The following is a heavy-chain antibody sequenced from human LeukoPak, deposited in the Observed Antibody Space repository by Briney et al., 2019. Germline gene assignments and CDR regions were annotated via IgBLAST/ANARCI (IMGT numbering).Heavy chain of an antibody. D-gene: IGHD5-24*01. V-gene: IGHV1-2*02. Sequence: GASVKVSCKASGYTFTGYYMHWVRQAPGQGLEWMGWINPNSGGTNYAQKFQGRVTMTRDTSISTAYMELSRLRSDDTAVYYCARGEVAAIYYYYYYMDVWGKGTTVTVSS. J-gene: IGHJ6*03. CDR1: GYTFTGYY. CDR3: ARGEVAAIYYYYYYMDV. CDR2: INPNSGGT.